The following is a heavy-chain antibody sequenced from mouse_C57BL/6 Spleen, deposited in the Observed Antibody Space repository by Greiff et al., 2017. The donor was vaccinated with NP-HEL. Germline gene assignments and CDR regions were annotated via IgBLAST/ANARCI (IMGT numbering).Heavy chain of an antibody. CDR2: IDPSDSYT. J-gene: IGHJ2*01. CDR3: ARSDYCGSSNYFDY. V-gene: IGHV1-69*01. D-gene: IGHD1-1*01. Sequence: QVQLQQPGAELVMPGASVKLSCKASGYTFTSYWMHWVKQRPGQGLEWIGEIDPSDSYTNYNQKFKGKSTLTVDKSSSTAYMQLSSLPSEDSAVYYCARSDYCGSSNYFDYWGQGTTLTVSS. CDR1: GYTFTSYW.